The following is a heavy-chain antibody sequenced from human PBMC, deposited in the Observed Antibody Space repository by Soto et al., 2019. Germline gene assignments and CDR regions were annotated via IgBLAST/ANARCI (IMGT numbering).Heavy chain of an antibody. CDR3: ATSYGSGSAHFDS. CDR1: GDTFSRST. CDR2: IIPMLGMS. Sequence: QVQLVQSGAEVTKPGSSVTVSCTASGDTFSRSTLSWVRQAPGQRLEWMGRIIPMLGMSNSALKFQGRLTISADTSKNKVYMHLKSLRSDDTAVYYCATSYGSGSAHFDSWGQGTLVTVSS. J-gene: IGHJ4*02. D-gene: IGHD3-10*01. V-gene: IGHV1-69*02.